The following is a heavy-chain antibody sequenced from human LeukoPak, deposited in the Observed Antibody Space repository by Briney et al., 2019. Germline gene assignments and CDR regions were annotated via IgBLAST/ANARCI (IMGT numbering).Heavy chain of an antibody. CDR2: ISGSGAST. Sequence: GGSLRLSCAASGATFSLYAMGWVRQAPGKGLKWVSSISGSGASTYYADSVKGRFTISRDGSKNTLYLQMNSLRAEDTAVYYCAKSPYGSGSYAIAGDYWGQGTLVTVSS. CDR3: AKSPYGSGSYAIAGDY. V-gene: IGHV3-23*01. D-gene: IGHD3-10*01. CDR1: GATFSLYA. J-gene: IGHJ4*02.